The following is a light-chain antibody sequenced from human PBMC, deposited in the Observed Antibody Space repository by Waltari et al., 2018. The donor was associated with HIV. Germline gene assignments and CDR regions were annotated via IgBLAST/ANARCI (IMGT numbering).Light chain of an antibody. V-gene: IGKV1-9*01. J-gene: IGKJ2*02. CDR2: AAP. Sequence: DIQLTQSPSFLSASVGDRVTITCRASQGISSDLVWFQQKPGKAPKFLIYAAPTFQSGVPSRFSRKDAETEFTLTLCSLQSESFATFYCQQLNTYPCTFGPGTKLE. CDR3: QQLNTYPCT. CDR1: QGISSD.